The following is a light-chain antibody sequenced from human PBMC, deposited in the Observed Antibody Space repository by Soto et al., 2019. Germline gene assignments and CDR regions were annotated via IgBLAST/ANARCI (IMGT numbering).Light chain of an antibody. J-gene: IGKJ1*01. CDR1: QTIDTY. CDR2: AAT. V-gene: IGKV1-39*01. Sequence: DIKLTQSTSTLAAYVRDRDTITGLASQTIDTYLYWYQHKPGTARKVLIYAATYLQIGVQSRFGCTGAGADLTPTLSSLQPEDVATHYSKLNVNLLRTCAQGTKVDI. CDR3: KLNVNLLRT.